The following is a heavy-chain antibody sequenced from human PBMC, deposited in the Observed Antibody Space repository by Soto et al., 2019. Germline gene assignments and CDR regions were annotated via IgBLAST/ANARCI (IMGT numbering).Heavy chain of an antibody. CDR3: ARVVGSNSWSYYYGMDV. Sequence: QVQLVQSGAEVKKPGASVKVSCKASGYVFTNYFMHWVRQAPGQGLEWMGIINPNGGGTSYAQKFEGRVTMTRDSATSTVYMDLSRLRSEDTALYFCARVVGSNSWSYYYGMDVWGQGTSVTVSS. CDR2: INPNGGGT. D-gene: IGHD6-13*01. V-gene: IGHV1-46*01. CDR1: GYVFTNYF. J-gene: IGHJ6*02.